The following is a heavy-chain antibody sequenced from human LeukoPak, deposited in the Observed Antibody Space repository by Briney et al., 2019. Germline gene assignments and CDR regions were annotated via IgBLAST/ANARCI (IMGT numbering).Heavy chain of an antibody. D-gene: IGHD3-10*01. J-gene: IGHJ4*02. CDR1: GFTFSSYG. CDR3: SSGFGELLQIYY. V-gene: IGHV3-30*03. Sequence: GRSLRLSCAASGFTFSSYGMHWVRQAPGKGLEWVAVISYDGSNKYYADSVKGRFTISRDNSKDTLYLQMNSLRAEDTAVYYCSSGFGELLQIYYWGQGTLVTVSS. CDR2: ISYDGSNK.